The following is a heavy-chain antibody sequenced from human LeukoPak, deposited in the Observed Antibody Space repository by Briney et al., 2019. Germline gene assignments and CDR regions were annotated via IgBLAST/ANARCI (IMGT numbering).Heavy chain of an antibody. D-gene: IGHD6-19*01. V-gene: IGHV3-21*01. CDR1: GFTFSSYS. J-gene: IGHJ4*02. CDR3: AGFIAVAGTYSFDY. CDR2: ISSSSSYI. Sequence: GGSLRLSCAASGFTFSSYSMNWVRQAPGKGLEWVSSISSSSSYIYYADSVKGRFTISRDNAKNSLYLQMNSLRAEDTAVCYCAGFIAVAGTYSFDYWGQGTLVTVSS.